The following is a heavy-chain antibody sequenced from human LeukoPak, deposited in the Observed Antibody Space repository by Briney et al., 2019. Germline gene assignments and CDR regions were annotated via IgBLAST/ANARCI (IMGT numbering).Heavy chain of an antibody. CDR1: AFTFTSYS. V-gene: IGHV3-21*01. Sequence: ARSLRPSCAASAFTFTSYSMNCVRQAAGEGLEWVSSISSSSSYIYYADSVKGRFTIARDNAKNSLYLQMNSLRAEDTAVYYCARVWDYYGMDVWGQGTTVTVSS. CDR2: ISSSSSYI. J-gene: IGHJ6*02. D-gene: IGHD3-16*01. CDR3: ARVWDYYGMDV.